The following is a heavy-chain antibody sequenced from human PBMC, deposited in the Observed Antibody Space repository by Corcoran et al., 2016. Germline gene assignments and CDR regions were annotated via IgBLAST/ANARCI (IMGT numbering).Heavy chain of an antibody. D-gene: IGHD3-3*01. Sequence: EVQLVESGGGLVQPGGSLRLSCAASGFTFSSYWMSWVRQAPGKGLEWVANIKQDGSEKYYVDSVKGRFTISRDNAKNSLYLQMNSPRAEETAVHYCAREGGSYDFWSGYPNLDYWGQGTLFTISS. CDR2: IKQDGSEK. CDR1: GFTFSSYW. V-gene: IGHV3-7*01. CDR3: AREGGSYDFWSGYPNLDY. J-gene: IGHJ4*02.